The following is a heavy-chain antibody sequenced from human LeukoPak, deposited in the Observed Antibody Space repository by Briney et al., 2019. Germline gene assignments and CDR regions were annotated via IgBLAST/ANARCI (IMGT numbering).Heavy chain of an antibody. D-gene: IGHD1-26*01. CDR2: IFHSGST. CDR3: ARKGSDTWLTFWFDS. J-gene: IGHJ5*01. Sequence: PSETLSLTCTVSGGSIRSNNWWSWVRQAPGRGLEWIGEIFHSGSTNYNAALKSRVTISLDESNNRFFLEVTSVTAADTGVYYCARKGSDTWLTFWFDSWGQGTLVTVPS. V-gene: IGHV4-4*02. CDR1: GGSIRSNNW.